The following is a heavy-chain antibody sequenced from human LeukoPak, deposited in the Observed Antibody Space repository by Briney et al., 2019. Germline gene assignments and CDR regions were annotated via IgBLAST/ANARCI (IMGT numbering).Heavy chain of an antibody. D-gene: IGHD2-21*02. V-gene: IGHV3-23*01. Sequence: GGSLRLSCAASGLPFSNVWMSWVRHVPGKGLEWVSAISGSGGSTYYADSVKGRFTISRDNSKNTLYLQMNSLRAEDTAVYYCAKDLRRRGDSILYWGQETLVTVSS. J-gene: IGHJ4*02. CDR3: AKDLRRRGDSILY. CDR2: ISGSGGST. CDR1: GLPFSNVW.